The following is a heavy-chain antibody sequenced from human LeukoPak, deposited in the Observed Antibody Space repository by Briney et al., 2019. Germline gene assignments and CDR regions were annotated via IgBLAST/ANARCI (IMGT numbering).Heavy chain of an antibody. CDR2: IYTSGST. CDR1: GGSISSYY. J-gene: IGHJ4*02. D-gene: IGHD6-19*01. Sequence: SETLSLTCTVSGGSISSYYWSWIRQPAGKGLEWIGRIYTSGSTNYNPSLQSRVAMSVYTSKNQFSLKLSSVTAADTAVYYCARGVAGTGEDYFDYWGQGTLVTVSS. V-gene: IGHV4-4*07. CDR3: ARGVAGTGEDYFDY.